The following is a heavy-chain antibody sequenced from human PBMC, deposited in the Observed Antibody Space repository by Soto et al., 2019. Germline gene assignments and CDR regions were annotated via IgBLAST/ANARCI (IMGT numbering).Heavy chain of an antibody. D-gene: IGHD3-9*01. CDR3: ARDDYDILTGYWGDYYGMDV. V-gene: IGHV1-46*01. J-gene: IGHJ6*02. Sequence: GASVKVSCKASGYTFTSYYMHWVRQAPGQGLEWMGIINPSGGSTSYAQKFQGRVTMTRDTSTSTVYMELSSLRSEDTAVYYCARDDYDILTGYWGDYYGMDVWGQGITVTVSS. CDR2: INPSGGST. CDR1: GYTFTSYY.